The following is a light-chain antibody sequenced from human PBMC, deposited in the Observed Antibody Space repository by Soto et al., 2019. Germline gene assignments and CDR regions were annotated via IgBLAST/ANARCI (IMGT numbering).Light chain of an antibody. J-gene: IGKJ1*01. CDR1: QSVSSY. V-gene: IGKV3-11*01. CDR2: ETS. Sequence: EIVLTQSPATLSLSPGERATLSCRASQSVSSYLAWYQQKPGQAPRLLIYETSTRAPGIPARFSGSGSGTNFTLTISSIAPEDFALYYCQQRNNWPWTFGQVTKVEIK. CDR3: QQRNNWPWT.